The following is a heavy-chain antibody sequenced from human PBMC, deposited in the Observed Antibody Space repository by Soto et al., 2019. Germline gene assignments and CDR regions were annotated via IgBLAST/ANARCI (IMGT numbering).Heavy chain of an antibody. CDR3: ARVGSGTTRKYWYFDL. D-gene: IGHD3-10*01. CDR2: INHSGST. J-gene: IGHJ2*01. V-gene: IGHV4-34*01. CDR1: GGSFSGYY. Sequence: QVQLQQWGAGLLKPSETLSLTCAVYGGSFSGYYWNWIRQPPGKGLEWIGEINHSGSTKYNPSLETRVTISVDTSKNQFSLKLTSVTAADTAVYYCARVGSGTTRKYWYFDLWGRGTLVTVSS.